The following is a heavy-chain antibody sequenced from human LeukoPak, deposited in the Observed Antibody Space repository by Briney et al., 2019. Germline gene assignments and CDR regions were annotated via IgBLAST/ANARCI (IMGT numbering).Heavy chain of an antibody. Sequence: SETLSPTCTVSGGSISSSSYYWGWIRQPPGKGLEWIGSIYYSGSTYYNPSLKSRVTISVDTSKNQFSLKLSSVTAADTAVYYCARLLPGRNWFDPWGQGTLVTVSS. V-gene: IGHV4-39*01. J-gene: IGHJ5*02. CDR1: GGSISSSSYY. CDR2: IYYSGST. CDR3: ARLLPGRNWFDP.